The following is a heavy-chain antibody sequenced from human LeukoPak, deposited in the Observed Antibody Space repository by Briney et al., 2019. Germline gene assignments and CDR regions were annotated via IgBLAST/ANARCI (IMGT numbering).Heavy chain of an antibody. V-gene: IGHV3-7*05. CDR3: ARAAGGEELDP. D-gene: IGHD2-21*01. CDR2: ITQDGSEK. J-gene: IGHJ5*02. CDR1: GFTFSSYW. Sequence: GGTLRLSCAASGFTFSSYWMSWVRQAPGKGLEWVANITQDGSEKDYVDSVKGRFTISRDNAKNLLYLQMNSLRAEDTAVYYCARAAGGEELDPWGQGTLVTVSS.